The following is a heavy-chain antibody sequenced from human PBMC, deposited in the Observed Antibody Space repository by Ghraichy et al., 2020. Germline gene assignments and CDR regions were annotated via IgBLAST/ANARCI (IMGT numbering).Heavy chain of an antibody. CDR1: GGSISSYY. CDR3: ARGAATLGWFDP. CDR2: IYTSGST. V-gene: IGHV4-4*09. Sequence: SETLSLTCTVSGGSISSYYCSWIRKPPGKGLEWIGYIYTSGSTNYNPSLKSRVTISVDTSKNQFSLKLTSVTAADTAVYYCARGAATLGWFDPWGQGTLVTVSS. D-gene: IGHD6-13*01. J-gene: IGHJ5*02.